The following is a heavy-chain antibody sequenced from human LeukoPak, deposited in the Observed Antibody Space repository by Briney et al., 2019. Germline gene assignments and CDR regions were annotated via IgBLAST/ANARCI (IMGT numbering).Heavy chain of an antibody. CDR1: GYTFTGYY. V-gene: IGHV1-2*02. Sequence: GASVKVSCKASGYTFTGYYMHWVRQAPGQGLEWMGWINPNSGGTNYAQKFQGRVTMTRDTSISTAYMELSRLRSDDTAVYYCARGIVGVTEPRYAFDIWGQGTMVTVSS. D-gene: IGHD1-26*01. CDR2: INPNSGGT. J-gene: IGHJ3*02. CDR3: ARGIVGVTEPRYAFDI.